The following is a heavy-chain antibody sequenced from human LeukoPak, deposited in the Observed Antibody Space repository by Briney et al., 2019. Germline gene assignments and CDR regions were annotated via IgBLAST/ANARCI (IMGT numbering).Heavy chain of an antibody. V-gene: IGHV1-69*13. CDR1: GGTFSSYA. Sequence: GASVKVSCKASGGTFSSYAISWVRQAPGQGLEWMGGIIPIFGTANYAQKFQGRVTITADESTSTAYMELSSLRSEDTAVYYCARALAMHCSGGSCYSVSYYFDYWGQGTLVTVSS. D-gene: IGHD2-15*01. CDR2: IIPIFGTA. J-gene: IGHJ4*02. CDR3: ARALAMHCSGGSCYSVSYYFDY.